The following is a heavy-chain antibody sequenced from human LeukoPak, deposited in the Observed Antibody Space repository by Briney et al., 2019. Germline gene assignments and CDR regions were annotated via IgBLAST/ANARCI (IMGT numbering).Heavy chain of an antibody. D-gene: IGHD2-2*02. CDR2: IKQDGSEK. Sequence: GGSLRLSCAASGVTFSSYWMSWVRQAPGKGLEWVADIKQDGSEKYYVDSVKGRFTISRDNAKNSLYLQMNSLRAEDTAVYYCARVGQCTSTSCYTGQHLGFDCWGQGALVAVSS. CDR1: GVTFSSYW. V-gene: IGHV3-7*01. J-gene: IGHJ4*02. CDR3: ARVGQCTSTSCYTGQHLGFDC.